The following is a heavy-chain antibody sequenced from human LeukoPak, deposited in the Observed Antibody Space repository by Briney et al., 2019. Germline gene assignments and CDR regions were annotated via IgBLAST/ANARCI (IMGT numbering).Heavy chain of an antibody. J-gene: IGHJ4*02. Sequence: GASVKVSCKASGGTFSSYAISWVRQAPGQGLEWMGGIIPIFGTANYAQKFQGRVTITADESTGTAYMELSSLRSEDTAVYYCARDGGGYNFDYWGQRTLVTVSS. CDR1: GGTFSSYA. CDR3: ARDGGGYNFDY. CDR2: IIPIFGTA. D-gene: IGHD5-24*01. V-gene: IGHV1-69*13.